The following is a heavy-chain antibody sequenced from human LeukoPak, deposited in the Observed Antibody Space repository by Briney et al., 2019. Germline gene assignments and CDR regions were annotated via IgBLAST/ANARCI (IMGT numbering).Heavy chain of an antibody. CDR1: GFTFNSHA. CDR2: ISGSDGST. V-gene: IGHV3-23*01. J-gene: IGHJ4*02. Sequence: GGSLRLSCAASGFTFNSHAMNWVRQAPGKGLEWVSAISGSDGSTYYADSVKGRFTISRDNSKNTLYPQMNSLRAEDTAVYYCARDDNTAMVPLDYWGQGTLVTVSS. CDR3: ARDDNTAMVPLDY. D-gene: IGHD5-18*01.